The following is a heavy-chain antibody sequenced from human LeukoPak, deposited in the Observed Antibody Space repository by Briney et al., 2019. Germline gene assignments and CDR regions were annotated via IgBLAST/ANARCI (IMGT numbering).Heavy chain of an antibody. D-gene: IGHD1-14*01. CDR1: GFTFSDYY. J-gene: IGHJ4*02. CDR3: ARDFSWTGGYFDY. V-gene: IGHV3-11*04. Sequence: GGSLRLSCAASGFTFSDYYMSWIRQAPGKGLEWVSYISSSGSTIYYADSVKGRFTVSRDNAKSSLYLQMSNLRAEDTAVYYCARDFSWTGGYFDYWGQGTLVTVSS. CDR2: ISSSGSTI.